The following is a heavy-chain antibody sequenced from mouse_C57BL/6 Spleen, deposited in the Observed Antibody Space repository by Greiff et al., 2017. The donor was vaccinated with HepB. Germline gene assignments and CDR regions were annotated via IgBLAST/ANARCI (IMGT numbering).Heavy chain of an antibody. Sequence: VQLKESGGGLVQPGGSLSLSCAASGFTFTDYYMSWVRQPPGKALEWLGFIRNKANGYTTEYSASVKGRFTISRDNSQSILYLQMNALRAEDSATYYCARYWGGTDYFDYWGQGTTLTVSS. CDR2: IRNKANGYTT. V-gene: IGHV7-3*01. CDR1: GFTFTDYY. CDR3: ARYWGGTDYFDY. J-gene: IGHJ2*01. D-gene: IGHD4-1*01.